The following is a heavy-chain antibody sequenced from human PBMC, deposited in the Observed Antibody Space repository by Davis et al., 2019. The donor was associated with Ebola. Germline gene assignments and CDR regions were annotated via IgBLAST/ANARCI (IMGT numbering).Heavy chain of an antibody. CDR3: SREYGGNSNY. CDR2: IRSKDYGGTT. CDR1: GFTFGDYA. J-gene: IGHJ4*02. D-gene: IGHD4-23*01. Sequence: GESLKISCRASGFTFGDYAMSWVRQAPGKGLAWVGFIRSKDYGGTTEYAASVKGRFSISRDDSKSIAYLQMNSLKTEDTAVYYCSREYGGNSNYWGQGTLVTVSS. V-gene: IGHV3-49*04.